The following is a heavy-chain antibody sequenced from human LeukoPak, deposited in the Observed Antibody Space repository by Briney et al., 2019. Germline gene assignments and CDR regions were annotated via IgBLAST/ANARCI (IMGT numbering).Heavy chain of an antibody. CDR2: ISASSTNT. CDR3: GRDPNGDYIGAFDM. Sequence: GGSLRLSCVGSGFTFSNFCMVWVRQAPGKGLEWVSGISASSTNTYYADSVKGRSTISRDNAKNTLYLEMNSLTAEDTAVYYCGRDPNGDYIGAFDMWGRGTMVTVSP. CDR1: GFTFSNFC. D-gene: IGHD4-17*01. J-gene: IGHJ3*02. V-gene: IGHV3-23*01.